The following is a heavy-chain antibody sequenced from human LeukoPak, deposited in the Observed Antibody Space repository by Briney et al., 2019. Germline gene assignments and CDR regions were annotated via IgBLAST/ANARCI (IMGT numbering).Heavy chain of an antibody. CDR3: VRSKEVGGQQLVRGAFDI. V-gene: IGHV3-74*01. D-gene: IGHD6-13*01. CDR2: ISSDASIT. Sequence: GGSLRLSCAASGFTFSTYWMHWVRQDPGKGLVWVSRISSDASITSYADSVKGRFTISRDNSKNTLYLQMNSLRAEDTAVYYCVRSKEVGGQQLVRGAFDIWGQGTMVTVSS. CDR1: GFTFSTYW. J-gene: IGHJ3*02.